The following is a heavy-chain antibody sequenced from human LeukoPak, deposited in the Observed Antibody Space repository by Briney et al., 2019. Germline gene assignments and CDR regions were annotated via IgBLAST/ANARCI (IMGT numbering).Heavy chain of an antibody. D-gene: IGHD3-3*01. CDR2: IYYSGST. V-gene: IGHV4-59*01. Sequence: NPSETLSLTCTVSGGSISSYYWSWIRQPPGKGLEWIGYIYYSGSTNYNPSLKSRVTISVDTSKNQFSLKLSSVTAADTAVYYCARVAGVVIPGFYYYGMDVWGQGTTVTVSS. CDR1: GGSISSYY. J-gene: IGHJ6*02. CDR3: ARVAGVVIPGFYYYGMDV.